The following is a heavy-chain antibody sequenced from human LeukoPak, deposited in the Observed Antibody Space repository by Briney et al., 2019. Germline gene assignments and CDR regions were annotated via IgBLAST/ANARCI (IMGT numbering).Heavy chain of an antibody. CDR2: INPNSGGT. CDR1: GYTFTGYY. J-gene: IGHJ4*02. V-gene: IGHV1-2*02. CDR3: ARGLVVVPARIENVYVDTAMDGDY. D-gene: IGHD5-18*01. Sequence: ASVKVSCKASGYTFTGYYMHWVRQAPGQGLEWMGWINPNSGGTNYAQKFQGRVTMTRDTSISTAYMELSRLRSDGTAVYYCARGLVVVPARIENVYVDTAMDGDYWGQGTLVTVSS.